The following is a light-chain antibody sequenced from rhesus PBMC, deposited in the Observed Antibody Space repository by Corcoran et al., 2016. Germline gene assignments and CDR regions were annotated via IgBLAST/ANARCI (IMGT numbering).Light chain of an antibody. V-gene: IGKV1S3*01. CDR2: YAS. CDR3: QQHNNFPRT. J-gene: IGKJ1*01. CDR1: QGIGNF. Sequence: DIQMTQSPSSLSASVGDTVTITCRASQGIGNFLAWYQQKPGKAPKPRIFYASTLEGGVPSRFSGSGSGTDFTFTITSLQPDDFAIYYCQQHNNFPRTFGQGTKVEIQ.